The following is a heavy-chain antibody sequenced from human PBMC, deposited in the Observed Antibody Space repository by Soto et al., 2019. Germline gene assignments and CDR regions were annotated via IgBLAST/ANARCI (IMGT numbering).Heavy chain of an antibody. CDR1: GGSISSSIYY. Sequence: SETLSLTCTVSGGSISSSIYYWVWIRQPPGKGLEWIGSIYYSGSTYYNPSLKSRVTISVDTSKNQFSLKLSSVTAADTAVYYCASPHRYSSGWSWFDPWGQGTLVTVSS. CDR3: ASPHRYSSGWSWFDP. V-gene: IGHV4-39*01. D-gene: IGHD6-19*01. J-gene: IGHJ5*02. CDR2: IYYSGST.